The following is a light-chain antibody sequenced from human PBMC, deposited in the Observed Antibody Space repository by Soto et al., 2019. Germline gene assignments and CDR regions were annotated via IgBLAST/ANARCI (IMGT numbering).Light chain of an antibody. CDR3: CSYAGSYTHYV. V-gene: IGLV2-11*01. J-gene: IGLJ1*01. CDR1: SGDVGGYNY. Sequence: QSVLTQPRSVSGSPGQSVTISCTGTSGDVGGYNYVSWYQEHPGRAPKLMIYDVSKRPSGVPDRSSGSKSGNTASLTISGLQAEDEADYYCCSYAGSYTHYVFGTGTKVTVL. CDR2: DVS.